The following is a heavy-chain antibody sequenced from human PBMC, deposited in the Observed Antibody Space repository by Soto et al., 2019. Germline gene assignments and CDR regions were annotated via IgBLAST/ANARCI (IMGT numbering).Heavy chain of an antibody. CDR2: ISSSGSTI. CDR1: GFTFSSYE. J-gene: IGHJ6*02. Sequence: GGSLRLSCAASGFTFSSYEMNWVRQAPGKGLEWVSYISSSGSTIYYADSVKGRFTISRDNAKNSLYLQMNSLRAEDTAVYYCAGGQQAFLYYGMDVWGQGTTVTVSS. V-gene: IGHV3-48*03. CDR3: AGGQQAFLYYGMDV.